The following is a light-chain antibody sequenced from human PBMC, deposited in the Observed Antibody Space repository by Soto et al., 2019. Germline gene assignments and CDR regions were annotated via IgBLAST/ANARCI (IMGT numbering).Light chain of an antibody. CDR3: QQYGSLPIT. CDR2: DAS. Sequence: EILLTQSPCTLSLSPGERATLSCRASQSVSSSYLAWYQQKPGQAPRLLIYDASSRATGIPESFSGSGSGTEFTLTITRLAPEDFAVYYCQQYGSLPITFGQGTRLEIK. J-gene: IGKJ5*01. CDR1: QSVSSSY. V-gene: IGKV3-20*01.